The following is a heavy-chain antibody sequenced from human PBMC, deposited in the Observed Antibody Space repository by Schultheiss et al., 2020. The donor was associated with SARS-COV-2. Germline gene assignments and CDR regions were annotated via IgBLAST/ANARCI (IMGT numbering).Heavy chain of an antibody. V-gene: IGHV3-23*01. CDR3: ARSSSGWFGDAFDI. CDR2: ISGSGGST. CDR1: GFTFSSYW. J-gene: IGHJ3*02. Sequence: GGSLRLSCAASGFTFSSYWMSWVRQAPGKGLEWVSVISGSGGSTNYADSVKGRFTISRDNSKNTLYLQMNSLRAEDTAVYYCARSSSGWFGDAFDIWGQGTKVTVSS. D-gene: IGHD6-19*01.